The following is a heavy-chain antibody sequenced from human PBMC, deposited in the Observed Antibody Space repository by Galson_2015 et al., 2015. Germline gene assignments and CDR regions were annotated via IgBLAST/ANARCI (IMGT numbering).Heavy chain of an antibody. V-gene: IGHV3-53*01. D-gene: IGHD3-16*01. J-gene: IGHJ4*02. CDR2: IYSGGST. CDR3: ARDGGGIWGWGPGYFDY. Sequence: SLRLSCAASGFTVSSNYMSWVRQAPGKGLEWVSVIYSGGSTYYADSVKGRFTISRDNSKNTLYLQMNSLRAEDTAVYYCARDGGGIWGWGPGYFDYWGQGTLVTVSS. CDR1: GFTVSSNY.